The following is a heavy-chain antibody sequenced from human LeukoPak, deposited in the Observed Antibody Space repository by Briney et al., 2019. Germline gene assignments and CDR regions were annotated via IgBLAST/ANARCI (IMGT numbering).Heavy chain of an antibody. D-gene: IGHD3-22*01. CDR2: IYYSGST. J-gene: IGHJ4*02. V-gene: IGHV4-39*01. CDR3: ASQALNNYYDSSGYYYS. Sequence: PSETLSLTCTVSGVSISSSHYYWGWIRQPPGKGLEWIGSIYYSGSTYYNPSLKSRVTISVDTSKKQFSLKLSSVTAADTAVYYCASQALNNYYDSSGYYYSWGQGTLVTVSS. CDR1: GVSISSSHYY.